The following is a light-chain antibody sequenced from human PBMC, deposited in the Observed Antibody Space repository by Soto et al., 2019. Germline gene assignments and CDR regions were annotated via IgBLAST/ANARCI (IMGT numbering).Light chain of an antibody. CDR2: EVT. CDR1: SSDVRGYNY. J-gene: IGLJ2*01. CDR3: SSYAGNNNFL. V-gene: IGLV2-8*01. Sequence: QSVLTQPPSASGSPGQSVTISCTGTSSDVRGYNYVSWYQHHPGKAPKLVIYEVTKRPSGVPDRFSGSKSGNTASLTVSGLQAEDEADYHCSSYAGNNNFLFGGGTKLTVL.